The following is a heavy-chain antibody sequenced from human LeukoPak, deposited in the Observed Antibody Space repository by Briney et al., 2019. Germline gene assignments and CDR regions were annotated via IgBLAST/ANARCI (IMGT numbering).Heavy chain of an antibody. Sequence: ASVKVSCKASGYTFSAKYMHWVRQAPGQGLEWMGWINPNSGGTNYAQKFQGRVTMTRDTSISTAYMELSRLRSDDTAVYYCARVRAGYYYGSGSYYTDYWGQGTLVTVSS. V-gene: IGHV1-2*02. D-gene: IGHD3-10*01. J-gene: IGHJ4*02. CDR1: GYTFSAKY. CDR3: ARVRAGYYYGSGSYYTDY. CDR2: INPNSGGT.